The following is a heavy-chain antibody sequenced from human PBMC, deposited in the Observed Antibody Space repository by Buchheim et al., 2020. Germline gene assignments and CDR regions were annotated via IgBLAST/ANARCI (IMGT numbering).Heavy chain of an antibody. Sequence: QVQLVQSGAEVKKPGASVKVSCKASGYTFTSYDINWVRQATGQGLEWMGWMSPNSGNTGYAQKFQGRVTMTRNTSIRTAYMELSSLRSEDTAVYYCARYVDIVATISGYYYGMDVWGQGTT. V-gene: IGHV1-8*01. CDR3: ARYVDIVATISGYYYGMDV. CDR2: MSPNSGNT. J-gene: IGHJ6*02. CDR1: GYTFTSYD. D-gene: IGHD5-12*01.